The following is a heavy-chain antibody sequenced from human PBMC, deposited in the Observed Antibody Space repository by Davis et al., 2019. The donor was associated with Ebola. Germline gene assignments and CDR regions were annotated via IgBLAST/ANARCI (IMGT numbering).Heavy chain of an antibody. J-gene: IGHJ4*02. D-gene: IGHD3-22*01. V-gene: IGHV4-39*01. Sequence: MPSETLSLTCTVSGGSISSYYWGWIRQPPGKGLEWIGNIFFSGSTYYNPSLKSRVTISVDTSKDQFSLKLTSVTAADTAVYYCARSPRSSGYYFWGQGTLVTVSS. CDR2: IFFSGST. CDR1: GGSISSYY. CDR3: ARSPRSSGYYF.